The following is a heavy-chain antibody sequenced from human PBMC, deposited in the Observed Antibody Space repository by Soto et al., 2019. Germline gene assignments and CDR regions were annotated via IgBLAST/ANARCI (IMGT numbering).Heavy chain of an antibody. V-gene: IGHV3-30-3*01. D-gene: IGHD6-19*01. CDR1: GFTFSSYA. CDR2: ISYDGSNK. Sequence: QVQLVESGGGVVQPGRSLRLSCAASGFTFSSYAMHWVRQAPGKGLEWVAVISYDGSNKYYADSVKGRFTISRDNSKNTLYLQMNSLRAEDTAVYYCARDSEYSSGRYVYYYYGMDVWGQGTTVTVSS. CDR3: ARDSEYSSGRYVYYYYGMDV. J-gene: IGHJ6*02.